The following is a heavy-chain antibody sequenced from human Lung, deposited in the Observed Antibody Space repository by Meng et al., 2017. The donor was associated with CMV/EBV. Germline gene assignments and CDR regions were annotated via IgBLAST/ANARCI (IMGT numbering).Heavy chain of an antibody. V-gene: IGHV3-23*01. Sequence: LXXVASGLTFSSHPMTWVRQAPGKGLEWVSSISGSGGSTYSADSVQGRFTISRDNSKNTLYLQMSALRDEDTALYYCARGGPVAGKNWFDRWGQGTXVTVSS. CDR3: ARGGPVAGKNWFDR. CDR1: GLTFSSHP. D-gene: IGHD6-19*01. J-gene: IGHJ5*02. CDR2: ISGSGGST.